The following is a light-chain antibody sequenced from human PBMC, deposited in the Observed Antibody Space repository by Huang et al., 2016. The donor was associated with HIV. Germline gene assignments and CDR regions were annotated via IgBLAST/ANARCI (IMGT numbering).Light chain of an antibody. CDR1: QSVSRN. V-gene: IGKV3-15*01. CDR3: QQYNDRPPMYS. CDR2: ASS. Sequence: EIVMTQSPATLSVSPGERVTLSCRARQSVSRNLAWDQQLPGQAPRLLIYASSTRTIGIPARFSGSGAGTEFTLTISSLQSEDFAVYYCQQYNDRPPMYSFGQGTKLEIK. J-gene: IGKJ2*01.